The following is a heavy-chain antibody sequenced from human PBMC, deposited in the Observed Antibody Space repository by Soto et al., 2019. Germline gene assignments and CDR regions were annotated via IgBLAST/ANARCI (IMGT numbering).Heavy chain of an antibody. Sequence: QITLKESGPTLVRPTQTLTLTCTVSGFSLSTDAVGEAWIRQPPGKALEWLALIYWNDEARYKSSLNNRLTITKDTSKSQVVLTMTDMAPLDTATYFCAHRIAAPGRTLDYWGQGILVTVSS. CDR3: AHRIAAPGRTLDY. D-gene: IGHD6-13*01. CDR1: GFSLSTDAVG. CDR2: IYWNDEA. V-gene: IGHV2-5*01. J-gene: IGHJ4*02.